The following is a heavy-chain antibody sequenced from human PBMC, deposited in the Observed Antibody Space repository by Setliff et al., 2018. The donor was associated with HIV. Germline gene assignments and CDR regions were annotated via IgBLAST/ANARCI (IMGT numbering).Heavy chain of an antibody. CDR2: IYHSGST. J-gene: IGHJ4*02. CDR1: GGSFSGYY. V-gene: IGHV4-34*01. CDR3: ARAGSAAASPLDY. D-gene: IGHD6-6*01. Sequence: ETLSLTCAVYGGSFSGYYWSWIRQPPGKGLEWIGSIYHSGSTYYNPSLKSRVTISIDTSKNQFSLKLTSVTAADTAVYYCARAGSAAASPLDYWGQGTLVTVSS.